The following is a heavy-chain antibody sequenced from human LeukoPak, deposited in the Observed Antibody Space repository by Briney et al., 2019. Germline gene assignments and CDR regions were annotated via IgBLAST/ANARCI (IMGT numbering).Heavy chain of an antibody. CDR2: FSFNGEST. Sequence: GGSLRLSCAASGFTFSSYAMTWVRQAPGKGLEWVSSFSFNGESTYYADSAKGRFTISRDNSKNTLYLQMNSLRAEDTAVYYCAKGGYSNGRYYFYYMDVWGEGTTVTVSS. D-gene: IGHD5-18*01. J-gene: IGHJ6*03. CDR1: GFTFSSYA. CDR3: AKGGYSNGRYYFYYMDV. V-gene: IGHV3-23*01.